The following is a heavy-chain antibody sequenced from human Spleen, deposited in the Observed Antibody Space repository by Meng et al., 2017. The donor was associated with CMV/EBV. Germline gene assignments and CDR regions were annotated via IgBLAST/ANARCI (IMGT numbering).Heavy chain of an antibody. V-gene: IGHV3-23*01. J-gene: IGHJ3*02. CDR1: GFTFSSYA. Sequence: GGSLRLSCAASGFTFSSYAMSWVRQAPGKGLEWVSAISGSGGSTYYADSVKGRFTISRDNSKNTLYLQMNSLRAEDTAVYYCAKTLRHSIVVVPAANGFDIWGQGTMVTVSS. CDR2: ISGSGGST. CDR3: AKTLRHSIVVVPAANGFDI. D-gene: IGHD2-2*01.